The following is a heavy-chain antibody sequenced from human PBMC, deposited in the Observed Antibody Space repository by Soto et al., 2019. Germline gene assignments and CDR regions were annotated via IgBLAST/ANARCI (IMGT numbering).Heavy chain of an antibody. J-gene: IGHJ5*02. D-gene: IGHD1-1*01. Sequence: PSETLSLTCTVSGASISCFYWSWIRKSAGRGLEWMGRIYATGTTDYNPSLKSRVMMSVDTSKKQFSLKLRSVTAADTAVYYCVRDGTKTLRDWFDPWGQGISVTVS. CDR3: VRDGTKTLRDWFDP. CDR2: IYATGTT. V-gene: IGHV4-4*07. CDR1: GASISCFY.